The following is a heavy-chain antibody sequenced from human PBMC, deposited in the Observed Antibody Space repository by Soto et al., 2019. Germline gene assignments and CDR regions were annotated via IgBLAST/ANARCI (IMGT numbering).Heavy chain of an antibody. J-gene: IGHJ3*01. CDR2: IKHSGLT. D-gene: IGHD2-2*01. CDR3: ERVYSTTWSPDAFDV. CDR1: GGSFNDYY. V-gene: IGHV4-34*01. Sequence: PSETLSLTCAVSGGSFNDYYWSWIRQPPGKGLEWIGEIKHSGLTNYNSSLKSRITMSVDTTKNHFSLKLSSVTAADTAVYYCERVYSTTWSPDAFDVWGQGTVVTVSS.